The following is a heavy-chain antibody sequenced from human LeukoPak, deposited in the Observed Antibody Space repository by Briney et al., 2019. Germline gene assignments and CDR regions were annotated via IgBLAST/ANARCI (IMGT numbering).Heavy chain of an antibody. Sequence: PGGSLRLSCAASGFTFSSYWMHWVRQAPGKGLVWVSRINSDGSSTSYADSVKGQFTISRDNAKNTLYLQMNSLRAEDTAVYYCARGRRGSYYYYYGMDVWGKGTTVTVSS. CDR2: INSDGSST. CDR1: GFTFSSYW. J-gene: IGHJ6*04. V-gene: IGHV3-74*01. D-gene: IGHD3-16*01. CDR3: ARGRRGSYYYYYGMDV.